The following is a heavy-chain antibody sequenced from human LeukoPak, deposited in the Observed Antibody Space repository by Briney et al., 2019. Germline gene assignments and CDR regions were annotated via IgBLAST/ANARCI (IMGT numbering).Heavy chain of an antibody. J-gene: IGHJ4*02. V-gene: IGHV1-46*01. CDR3: ARAGGSSSAWYIDY. D-gene: IGHD6-19*01. Sequence: ASVKVSCKASGYTFISYYIHWVRQAPGQGLEWMGIINPSGGSTSYAQKFQDRVTMTRDTSTSTVFMDLTSLRSEDTAVYYCARAGGSSSAWYIDYWGQGTLVTVSS. CDR2: INPSGGST. CDR1: GYTFISYY.